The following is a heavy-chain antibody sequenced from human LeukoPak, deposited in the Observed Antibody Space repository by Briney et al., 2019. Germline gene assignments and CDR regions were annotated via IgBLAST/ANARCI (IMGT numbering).Heavy chain of an antibody. V-gene: IGHV4-59*01. CDR2: SYHRGST. J-gene: IGHJ4*02. CDR3: ARDRELGY. CDR1: GGSISSYY. Sequence: PSETLSLTCTVSGGSISSYYWSWIRQPPGKGLEWIGWSYHRGSTSYNPSLKSRVAISVDTSKNQFSLRLSSVTAADTAVYYCARDRELGYWGQGTLVTVSS. D-gene: IGHD1-1*01.